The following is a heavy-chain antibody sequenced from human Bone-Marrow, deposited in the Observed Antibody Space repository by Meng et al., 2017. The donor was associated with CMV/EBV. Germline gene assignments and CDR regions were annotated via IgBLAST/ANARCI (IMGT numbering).Heavy chain of an antibody. V-gene: IGHV3-30*02. CDR3: ARGPRAYCDY. J-gene: IGHJ4*02. CDR1: GFTFSDYG. CDR2: IRFDSTTK. Sequence: GGSLRLSCVASGFTFSDYGMHWVRQAPGKGLEWVAFIRFDSTTKFYGDSVKGRFTISRDNSKDTLYLQMNSLRAEDTAVYYCARGPRAYCDYWGQGTLVTVSS.